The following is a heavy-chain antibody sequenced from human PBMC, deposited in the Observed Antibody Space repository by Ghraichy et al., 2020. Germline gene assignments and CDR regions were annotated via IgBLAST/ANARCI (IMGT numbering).Heavy chain of an antibody. Sequence: LSLTCTVSGDSISGYYWSWIRQPPGKGLEWIGYGFHTGSADYNPSLESRVTISVDTSKNQFSLRLMSVTAADTAVYFCARIMNYYDSSGYSEGPFDIWGQGTMVTVS. CDR2: GFHTGSA. V-gene: IGHV4-59*08. CDR1: GDSISGYY. J-gene: IGHJ3*02. CDR3: ARIMNYYDSSGYSEGPFDI. D-gene: IGHD3-22*01.